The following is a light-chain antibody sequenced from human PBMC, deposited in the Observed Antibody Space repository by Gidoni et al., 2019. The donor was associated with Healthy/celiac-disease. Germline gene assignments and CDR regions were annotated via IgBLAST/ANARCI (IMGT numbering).Light chain of an antibody. J-gene: IGLJ2*01. CDR3: YSTDSSGNLRV. V-gene: IGLV3-10*01. CDR1: ALPKKKS. CDR2: EDS. Sequence: SYELTQPPSVSVSPGQTARITCSGDALPKKKSAYWYQQKSGQAPVLVIYEDSKRPSGIPERFSGSNSGTMATLTISGAQVEDEADYYCYSTDSSGNLRVFGGGTKLTVL.